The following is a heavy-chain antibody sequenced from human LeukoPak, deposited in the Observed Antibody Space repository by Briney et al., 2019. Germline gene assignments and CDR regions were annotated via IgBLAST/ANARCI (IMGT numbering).Heavy chain of an antibody. CDR3: ASQDSSSWYFGRAFDI. CDR2: ISSSSSYI. Sequence: PGGSLRLSCAASGFTFSSYSMNWVRQAPGKGLEWVSSISSSSSYIYYADSVKGRFTISRDNAKDSLYLQVNSLRAEDTAVYYCASQDSSSWYFGRAFDIWGQGTMVTVSS. J-gene: IGHJ3*02. V-gene: IGHV3-21*01. CDR1: GFTFSSYS. D-gene: IGHD6-13*01.